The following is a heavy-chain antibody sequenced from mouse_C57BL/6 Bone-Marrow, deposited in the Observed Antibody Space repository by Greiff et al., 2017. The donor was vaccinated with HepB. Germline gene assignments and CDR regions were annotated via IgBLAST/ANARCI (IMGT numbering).Heavy chain of an antibody. D-gene: IGHD1-1*01. J-gene: IGHJ1*03. Sequence: QVQLQQSGAELVKPGASVKISCKASGYAFSSYWMNWVKQRPGKGLEWIGQIYPGDGDTNYNGKLKGKATLTADKSSSTAYMQLSSLTSEDSAVYFCARGDYYGSSPNFDVWGTGTTVTVSS. CDR3: ARGDYYGSSPNFDV. CDR1: GYAFSSYW. V-gene: IGHV1-80*01. CDR2: IYPGDGDT.